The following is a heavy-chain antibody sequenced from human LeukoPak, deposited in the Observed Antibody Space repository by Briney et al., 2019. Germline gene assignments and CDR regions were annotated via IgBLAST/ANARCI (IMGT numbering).Heavy chain of an antibody. V-gene: IGHV1-69*04. CDR2: IIPILGIA. J-gene: IGHJ4*02. CDR1: GGTFSSYA. D-gene: IGHD3-10*01. CDR3: ARANRSGSEDYYFDY. Sequence: LVKVSCKASGGTFSSYAISWVRQAPGQGLEWMGRIIPILGIANYAQKFQGRVTITADKSTSTAYMELSSLRSEDTAVYYCARANRSGSEDYYFDYWGQGTLVTVSS.